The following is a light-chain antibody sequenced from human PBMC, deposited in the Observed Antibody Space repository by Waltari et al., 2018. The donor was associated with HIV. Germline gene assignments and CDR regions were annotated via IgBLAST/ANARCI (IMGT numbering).Light chain of an antibody. CDR2: DAS. CDR1: QSVYSY. V-gene: IGKV3-11*01. CDR3: QQRSTWPRT. J-gene: IGKJ1*01. Sequence: EVVLTQSPATLSLSPGERATLSCRASQSVYSYLAWYQQKPGQAPRPLIYDASNRATGIPARFSGSGSGTDFTLTISSLEPEDVAMYYCQQRSTWPRTFGQGTKVENK.